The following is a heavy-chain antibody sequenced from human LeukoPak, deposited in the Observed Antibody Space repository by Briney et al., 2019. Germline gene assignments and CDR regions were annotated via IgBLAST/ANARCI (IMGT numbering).Heavy chain of an antibody. CDR3: ARHDYGGNSGDY. D-gene: IGHD4-23*01. CDR1: GFTFSSYS. J-gene: IGHJ4*02. V-gene: IGHV3-48*02. Sequence: GGALRLSCAASGFTFSSYSMNWVRQAPGKGLEWVSYIVTSSSTIYYADSVKGRFTISRDNAKNSLYLQMNSLRDEDTAVYYCARHDYGGNSGDYWGQGTLVTVSS. CDR2: IVTSSSTI.